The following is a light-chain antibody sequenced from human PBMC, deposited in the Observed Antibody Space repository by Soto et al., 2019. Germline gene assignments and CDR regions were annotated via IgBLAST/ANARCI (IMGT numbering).Light chain of an antibody. V-gene: IGLV2-8*01. J-gene: IGLJ2*01. CDR2: DVI. CDR1: SSDVGGYNY. Sequence: QSALTQPPSASGSPGQSVTISCTGTSSDVGGYNYVSWYQHHPGKAPKLMLYDVIKRPSGVPDRFSGSKSGNTASLTVSGLQAEDEADYYCSSYGGSNNFVVFGGGTKPTVL. CDR3: SSYGGSNNFVV.